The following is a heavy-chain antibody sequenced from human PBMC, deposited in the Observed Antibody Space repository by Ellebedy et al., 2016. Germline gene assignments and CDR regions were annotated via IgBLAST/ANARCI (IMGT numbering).Heavy chain of an antibody. CDR2: IYYSGST. Sequence: SETLSLTCTVSGGSISSYYWSWIRQPPGKGLEWIGYIYYSGSTNYNPSLKSRVTISVDTSKNQFSLKLSSVTAADTAVYYCARRLDTVIPDPRAASPAFDYWGQGTLVTVSS. J-gene: IGHJ4*02. V-gene: IGHV4-59*12. D-gene: IGHD3-16*02. CDR1: GGSISSYY. CDR3: ARRLDTVIPDPRAASPAFDY.